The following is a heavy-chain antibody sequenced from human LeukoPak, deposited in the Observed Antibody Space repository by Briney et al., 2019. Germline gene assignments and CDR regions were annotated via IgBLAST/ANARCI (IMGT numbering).Heavy chain of an antibody. CDR1: GFTFSSSA. CDR2: ISYDGSNK. D-gene: IGHD2-2*01. J-gene: IGHJ4*02. CDR3: ARACSSTSCR. V-gene: IGHV3-30-3*01. Sequence: GGSLRLSCAASGFTFSSSAMHWVRQAPDKGLEWVAVISYDGSNKYYADSVKGRFTISRDNAKNSLYLQMNSLRAEDTAVYYCARACSSTSCRWGQGTLVTVSS.